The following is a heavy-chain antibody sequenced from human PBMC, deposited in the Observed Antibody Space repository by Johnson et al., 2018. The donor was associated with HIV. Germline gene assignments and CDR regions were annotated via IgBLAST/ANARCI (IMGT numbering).Heavy chain of an antibody. CDR3: ARPRVAVLPAGAFDI. V-gene: IGHV3-20*04. CDR2: RTWHGGNT. J-gene: IGHJ3*02. Sequence: VQLVESGGGVVRPGGSLRLSCAASGFTFDDYGMSWVRQAPGKGLEWVSGRTWHGGNTGYADSVKGRFTISRDNSKNVLYLQMKTLRLEDTAIYYCARPRVAVLPAGAFDIWGPGTMVTVSS. D-gene: IGHD2-2*01. CDR1: GFTFDDYG.